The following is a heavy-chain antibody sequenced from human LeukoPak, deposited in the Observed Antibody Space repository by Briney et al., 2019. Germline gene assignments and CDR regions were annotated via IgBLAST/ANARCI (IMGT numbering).Heavy chain of an antibody. J-gene: IGHJ3*02. Sequence: PSETLSLTCTVSGGSISSSSYYWGWIRQAPGKGLEWVSYISSSGSTIYYADSVKGRFTISRDNAKNSLYLQMNSLRAEDTAVYYCARDSVAGTGAFDIWGQGTMVTVSS. CDR2: ISSSGSTI. D-gene: IGHD6-19*01. CDR1: GGSISSSSYY. V-gene: IGHV3-11*01. CDR3: ARDSVAGTGAFDI.